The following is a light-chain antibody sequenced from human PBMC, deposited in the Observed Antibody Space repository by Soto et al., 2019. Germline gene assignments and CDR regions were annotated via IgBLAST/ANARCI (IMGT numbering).Light chain of an antibody. V-gene: IGKV1-5*03. J-gene: IGKJ1*01. CDR2: KAS. Sequence: DIQLTQSPSTLSSSVGDRVILTCRASQSISYCLAWYQQKPGKAPNLLLFKASTLESGVPSRFSGSGSGTELTLTISSLQPDDFATYYCQQYNSYSTWTFGQGTKVDIK. CDR1: QSISYC. CDR3: QQYNSYSTWT.